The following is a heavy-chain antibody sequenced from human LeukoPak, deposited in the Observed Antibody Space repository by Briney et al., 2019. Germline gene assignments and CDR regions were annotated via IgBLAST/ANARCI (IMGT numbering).Heavy chain of an antibody. V-gene: IGHV3-21*01. J-gene: IGHJ4*02. D-gene: IGHD5-24*01. Sequence: PGGSLRLSCAASGFTFSSYSMNWVRQAPGKGLEWVSSISSSSSYIYYADSVKGRFTISRDNAKNSLYLQMNSLRAEDTAVYYCARKPDGYNLGATNFDYWGQGTLVTVSS. CDR2: ISSSSSYI. CDR1: GFTFSSYS. CDR3: ARKPDGYNLGATNFDY.